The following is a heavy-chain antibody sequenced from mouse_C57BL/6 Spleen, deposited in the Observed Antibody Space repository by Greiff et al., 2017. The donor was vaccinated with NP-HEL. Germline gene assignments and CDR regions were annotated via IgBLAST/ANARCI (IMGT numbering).Heavy chain of an antibody. Sequence: QVQLQQPGAELVKPGASVKMSCKASGYTFTSYWITWVKQRPGQGLEWIGDIYPGSGSTNYNEKFKSKATLTVDTSSSTAYMQLSSLTSEDSAVYYCARLGTTVVATDWYFDVWGTGTTVTVSS. J-gene: IGHJ1*03. CDR1: GYTFTSYW. V-gene: IGHV1-55*01. CDR2: IYPGSGST. CDR3: ARLGTTVVATDWYFDV. D-gene: IGHD1-1*01.